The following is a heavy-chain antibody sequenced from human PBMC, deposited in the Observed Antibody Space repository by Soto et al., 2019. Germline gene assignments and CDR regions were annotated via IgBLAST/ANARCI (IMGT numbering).Heavy chain of an antibody. CDR3: ARGLATLPVFAFDI. Sequence: QGTLKESGPTLVKPTQTLTLTCSFSGFSLSTSGVGVGWIRQSPGKALEWLALIYWSGDEHYRPSLKSRLSIIKDTSKIHVVLIMTDMDTVDTATYYCARGLATLPVFAFDIWGQGTMVTVSS. D-gene: IGHD6-6*01. V-gene: IGHV2-5*01. J-gene: IGHJ3*02. CDR2: IYWSGDE. CDR1: GFSLSTSGVG.